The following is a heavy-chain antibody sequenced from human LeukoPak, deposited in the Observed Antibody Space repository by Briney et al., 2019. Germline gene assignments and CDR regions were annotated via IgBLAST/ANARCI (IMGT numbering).Heavy chain of an antibody. J-gene: IGHJ4*02. CDR1: GITFSTYS. Sequence: GGSLRLSCVASGITFSTYSMNWVRQAPGKGLEWVSYISSSRSSIYYADSVKGRFTISRDNAKNSLYLQMNSLRAEDTAVYYCAKNGDYTGLDPYFDYWGQGTLVTVSS. V-gene: IGHV3-48*01. CDR3: AKNGDYTGLDPYFDY. D-gene: IGHD2-8*02. CDR2: ISSSRSSI.